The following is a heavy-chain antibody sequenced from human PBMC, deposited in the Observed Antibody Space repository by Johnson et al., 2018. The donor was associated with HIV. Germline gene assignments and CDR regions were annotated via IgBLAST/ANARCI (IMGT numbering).Heavy chain of an antibody. Sequence: VQLVESGGGLVQPGGSLRLSCAASGFTVSNNYMSWVRQAPGKGLEWVSVIYSGGSTHYADSVKGRFTISRDNSKNTLYLQMNSLKTEDTAMCYCTTELVGARGPNAFDIWGQGTMVTVSS. V-gene: IGHV3-66*01. CDR2: IYSGGST. J-gene: IGHJ3*02. CDR1: GFTVSNNY. D-gene: IGHD1-26*01. CDR3: TTELVGARGPNAFDI.